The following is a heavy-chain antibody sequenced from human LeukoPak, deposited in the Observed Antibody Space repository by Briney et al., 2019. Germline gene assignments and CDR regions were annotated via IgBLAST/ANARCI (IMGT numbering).Heavy chain of an antibody. V-gene: IGHV3-48*01. CDR2: ISSSSTI. CDR1: GFTFSSYS. J-gene: IGHJ5*02. CDR3: AGEGDNWFDP. Sequence: GGSLRLSCAASGFTFSSYSMNWVRQAPGKGLEWVSYISSSSTIYYADSAKGRFTISRDNAKNSLYLQMNSLRAEDTAVYYCAGEGDNWFDPWGQGTLVTVSS. D-gene: IGHD3-16*01.